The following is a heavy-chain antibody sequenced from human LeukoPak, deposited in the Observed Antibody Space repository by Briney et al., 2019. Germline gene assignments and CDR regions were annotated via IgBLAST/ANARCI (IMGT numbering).Heavy chain of an antibody. D-gene: IGHD4-11*01. J-gene: IGHJ6*02. Sequence: PGESLKISCKGSGYRFTSFWIGWVRQMPGKGLEWMGRIDPSDSYTNYSPSFQGHVTISADKSISTAYLQWSSLKASDTAMYYCARGGTTTSAYYYYYGMDVWGQGTTVTVSS. V-gene: IGHV5-10-1*01. CDR1: GYRFTSFW. CDR3: ARGGTTTSAYYYYYGMDV. CDR2: IDPSDSYT.